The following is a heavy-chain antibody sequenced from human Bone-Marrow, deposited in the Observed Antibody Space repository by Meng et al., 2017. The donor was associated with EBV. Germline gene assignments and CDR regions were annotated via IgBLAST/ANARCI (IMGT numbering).Heavy chain of an antibody. Sequence: PVAQWGAEVKKSGSLGMISCKTCGGTFRSDAISWVPQAPGQGLVWMGGLIPMTGVAHYAQKFQDRVSIIADESTSTHYLELSSLRSEDTAIYFCASESGRGFTPDYWGQGTLVTVSS. J-gene: IGHJ4*02. D-gene: IGHD3-10*01. CDR3: ASESGRGFTPDY. CDR1: GGTFRSDA. V-gene: IGHV1-69*01. CDR2: LIPMTGVA.